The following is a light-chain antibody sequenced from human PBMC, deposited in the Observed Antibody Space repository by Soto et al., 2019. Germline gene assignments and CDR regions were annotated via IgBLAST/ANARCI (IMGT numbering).Light chain of an antibody. CDR1: QSVSSD. Sequence: EIVMTLSPATLSVSPGERATLSCRASQSVSSDLAWYQQKPGQAPRLLIYGASTSATGIPARFSGSGSGTEFTLTISSLQSEDFAVYYCQQYNNWPRTFGQGTKVDIK. CDR2: GAS. J-gene: IGKJ1*01. CDR3: QQYNNWPRT. V-gene: IGKV3-15*01.